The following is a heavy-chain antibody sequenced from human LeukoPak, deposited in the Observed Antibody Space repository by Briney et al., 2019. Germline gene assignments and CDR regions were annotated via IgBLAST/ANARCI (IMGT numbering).Heavy chain of an antibody. CDR1: GGSISSYY. D-gene: IGHD4-17*01. CDR3: ARGVHGDYRCYFDL. J-gene: IGHJ2*01. Sequence: SETLSLTCTVSGGSISSYYWSWIRQPPGKGLEWIGYIYYIGGTNYNPSLKSRVTISVDTSKNQFSLKLSSVTAADTAVYYCARGVHGDYRCYFDLWGRGTLVTVSS. CDR2: IYYIGGT. V-gene: IGHV4-59*01.